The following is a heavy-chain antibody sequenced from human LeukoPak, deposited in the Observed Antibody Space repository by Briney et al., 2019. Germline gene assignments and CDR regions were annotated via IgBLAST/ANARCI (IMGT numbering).Heavy chain of an antibody. V-gene: IGHV3-23*01. CDR1: GFTFSSYA. J-gene: IGHJ6*03. CDR3: ARAYYYYYMDV. Sequence: GGSLRLSCAASGFTFSSYAMSWVRQAPGKGLEWVSAISGSGFTYYADSVKGRFTISRDNSKNTLYLQMNSLRAEDTAVYYCARAYYYYYMDVWGKGTTVTVSS. CDR2: ISGSGFT.